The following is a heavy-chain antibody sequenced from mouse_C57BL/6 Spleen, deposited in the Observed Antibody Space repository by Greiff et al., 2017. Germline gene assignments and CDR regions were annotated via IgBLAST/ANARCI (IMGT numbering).Heavy chain of an antibody. Sequence: EVQLQQSGEELVKPGASVKLSCTASGFNIKDYYMHWVKQRTEQGLEWIGRIDPEDGETKYAPKFQGKATITADTSSNPAYLQLSSLTSEVTAVYYYARSGYYGYDGRYFDYWGQGTTLTVSS. CDR2: IDPEDGET. CDR3: ARSGYYGYDGRYFDY. J-gene: IGHJ2*01. V-gene: IGHV14-2*01. D-gene: IGHD2-2*01. CDR1: GFNIKDYY.